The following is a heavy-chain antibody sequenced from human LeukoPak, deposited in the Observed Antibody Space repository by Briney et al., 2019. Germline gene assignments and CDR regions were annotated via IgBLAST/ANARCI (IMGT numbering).Heavy chain of an antibody. D-gene: IGHD2-2*01. CDR2: IYYSGST. Sequence: PSQTLSLTCTVSGGSISSGGYYWSWIRQHPGKGLEWIGYIYYSGSTYYNPSLKSRVTISVDTPKNQFSLKLSSVTAADTAVYYCARKTGDIVVVPAAPNAKTKYYYYYYMDVWGKGTTVTVSS. J-gene: IGHJ6*03. CDR1: GGSISSGGYY. CDR3: ARKTGDIVVVPAAPNAKTKYYYYYYMDV. V-gene: IGHV4-31*03.